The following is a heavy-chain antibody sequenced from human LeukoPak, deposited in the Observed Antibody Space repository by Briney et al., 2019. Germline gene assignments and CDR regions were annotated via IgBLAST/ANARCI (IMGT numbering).Heavy chain of an antibody. D-gene: IGHD6-13*01. CDR1: GFTFSSYS. Sequence: PGGSLRLSCAASGFTFSSYSMNWVRQAPGKGLEWVSGINWNGGSTGYADSVKGRFTISRDNAKNSLYLQMNSLRAEDTALYYCARKLGYSSSWYDSYYFDYWGQGTLVTVSS. CDR3: ARKLGYSSSWYDSYYFDY. J-gene: IGHJ4*02. CDR2: INWNGGST. V-gene: IGHV3-20*04.